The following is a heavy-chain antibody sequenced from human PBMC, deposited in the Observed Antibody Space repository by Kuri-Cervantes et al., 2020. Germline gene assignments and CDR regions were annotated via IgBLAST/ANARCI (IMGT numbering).Heavy chain of an antibody. CDR1: GFSLSTSGEA. CDR3: ARISSYCGGDCYSYDY. Sequence: SGPTLVKPTQTLTLTCTFSGFSLSTSGEAVGWIRQPPGKALEWLALIYWNDDKRYSPSLKSRLTITKDTSKNQEVLTMTNMDPVDTATYYCARISSYCGGDCYSYDYWGQGTLVTVSS. CDR2: IYWNDDK. J-gene: IGHJ4*02. V-gene: IGHV2-5*01. D-gene: IGHD2-21*02.